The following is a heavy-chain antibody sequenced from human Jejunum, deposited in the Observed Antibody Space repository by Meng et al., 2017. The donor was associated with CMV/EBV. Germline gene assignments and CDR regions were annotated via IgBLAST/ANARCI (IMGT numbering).Heavy chain of an antibody. Sequence: YTFSPFAIAWVRQAPGRGLEWMGWVSAYNGDTNYAHQLHGRVTMTTDTSTTTAYMELRSLRSDDTGVYYCARIPVTSGSSYGLDVWGQGTTVTVSS. D-gene: IGHD4-17*01. CDR3: ARIPVTSGSSYGLDV. CDR1: YTFSPFA. CDR2: VSAYNGDT. V-gene: IGHV1-18*01. J-gene: IGHJ6*02.